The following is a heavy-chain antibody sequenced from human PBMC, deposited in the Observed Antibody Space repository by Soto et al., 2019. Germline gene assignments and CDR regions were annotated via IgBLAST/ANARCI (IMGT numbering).Heavy chain of an antibody. CDR3: ASGVSYLLVH. V-gene: IGHV4-4*02. CDR2: VHHSGTT. Sequence: QVQLQESGPGLGKPSGTLSLTCAVSGGSVNTDYWWSWVRQPPGKGLEWIGEVHHSGTTNYIQSPTSRLTMSVDKFGEEVSLELTSVAAAGRAAFSCASGVSYLLVHLGQGTLGTVSS. D-gene: IGHD2-8*01. CDR1: GGSVNTDYW. J-gene: IGHJ4*02.